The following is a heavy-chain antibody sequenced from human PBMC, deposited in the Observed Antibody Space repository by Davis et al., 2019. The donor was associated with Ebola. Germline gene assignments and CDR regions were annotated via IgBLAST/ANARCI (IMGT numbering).Heavy chain of an antibody. CDR2: IIPISGIP. CDR1: GGAFSSYI. Sequence: SVKVSCKASGGAFSSYIVSWVRQAPGQGLEWMGGIIPISGIPSYAQKFQGRVTISADDSTSTVYMELTSLRSEDTAVYYCARDWHTGTNTPKGMRGTYGLDVWGRGTTVTVAS. V-gene: IGHV1-69*13. D-gene: IGHD1-1*01. J-gene: IGHJ6*04. CDR3: ARDWHTGTNTPKGMRGTYGLDV.